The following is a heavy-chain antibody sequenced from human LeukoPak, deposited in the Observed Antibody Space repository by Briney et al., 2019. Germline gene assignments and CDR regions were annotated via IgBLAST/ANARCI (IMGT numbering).Heavy chain of an antibody. J-gene: IGHJ4*02. V-gene: IGHV4-4*07. CDR2: ISTSGST. Sequence: SETLSLTCTVSGGSISNYYWSWIRQPAGKGLEWIGRISTSGSTNYVPSLKSRVTLSVDTSKNQFSLTVNSVTAEDTAVYYCARDPEAYCGGDCYVFDYWGQGTLVTVSS. CDR1: GGSISNYY. D-gene: IGHD2-21*02. CDR3: ARDPEAYCGGDCYVFDY.